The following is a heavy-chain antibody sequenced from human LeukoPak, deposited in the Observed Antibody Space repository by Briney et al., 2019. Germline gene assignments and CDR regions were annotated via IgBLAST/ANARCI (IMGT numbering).Heavy chain of an antibody. CDR2: INPNSGGT. CDR1: GYTFTGYY. Sequence: GASVKVSCKASGYTFTGYYMHWVRQAPGQGLEWMGWINPNSGGTNYAQKFQGRVTMTRDTSISTAYMELSRLRSDDTAVYYCARDVAAAVNWFDPWGQGTLVTVPS. D-gene: IGHD6-13*01. CDR3: ARDVAAAVNWFDP. J-gene: IGHJ5*02. V-gene: IGHV1-2*02.